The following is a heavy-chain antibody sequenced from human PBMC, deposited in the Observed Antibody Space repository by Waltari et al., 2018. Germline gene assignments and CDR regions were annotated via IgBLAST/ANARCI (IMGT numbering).Heavy chain of an antibody. D-gene: IGHD6-19*01. CDR3: TRGGASVAPVY. V-gene: IGHV3-49*03. Sequence: EVQVEESGGGLEQPGRSLRLSCTASGFTFGDYARSWFRRAPGKGRGWVGCIGSKTYGGTAEYAASVKGRVTISRDDSKSIASLQMDSLKTDDTAVYFCTRGGASVAPVYWGQGTLVTVSS. CDR1: GFTFGDYA. CDR2: IGSKTYGGTA. J-gene: IGHJ4*02.